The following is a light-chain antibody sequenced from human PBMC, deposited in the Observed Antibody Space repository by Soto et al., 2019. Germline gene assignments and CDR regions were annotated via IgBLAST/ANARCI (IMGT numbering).Light chain of an antibody. CDR1: SSDVGSYNL. V-gene: IGLV2-23*02. Sequence: QSVLTQPASVSGSPGQSITISCTGTSSDVGSYNLVSWYQQHPGKAPKLMIYEVSKRPSGVSNRFSGSKSGNTASLTISGLQAEDEADYYCCSYAGSLYGFGTGTKVTVL. CDR2: EVS. CDR3: CSYAGSLYG. J-gene: IGLJ1*01.